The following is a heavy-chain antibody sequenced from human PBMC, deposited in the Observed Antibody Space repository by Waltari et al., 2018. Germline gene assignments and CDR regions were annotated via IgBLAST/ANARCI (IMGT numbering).Heavy chain of an antibody. V-gene: IGHV3-7*03. J-gene: IGHJ4*02. CDR1: GFTLSSYW. CDR3: AREGYYYFDF. D-gene: IGHD1-26*01. Sequence: LVESGGGLVQPGGSLRLSCAASGFTLSSYWMSWVRQAPGKGLEWVANIKQDGSAKYYVDSVKGRFTISRDNAKNSLYLQMNSLRAEDTAVYYCAREGYYYFDFWGQGTLVTVSS. CDR2: IKQDGSAK.